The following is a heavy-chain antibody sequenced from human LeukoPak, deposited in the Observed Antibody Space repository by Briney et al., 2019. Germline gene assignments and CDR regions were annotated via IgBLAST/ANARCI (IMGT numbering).Heavy chain of an antibody. V-gene: IGHV4-59*01. Sequence: SETLSLTCTVSGGSISSYYWSWIRQPPGKGLEWIGYIYYSGSTNYNPSLKSRVTISVDTSKNQFSLKLSSVTAADTAVYYCARDSGRYSNYPNGYYFDYWGQGTLVTVSS. CDR2: IYYSGST. CDR3: ARDSGRYSNYPNGYYFDY. CDR1: GGSISSYY. J-gene: IGHJ4*02. D-gene: IGHD4-11*01.